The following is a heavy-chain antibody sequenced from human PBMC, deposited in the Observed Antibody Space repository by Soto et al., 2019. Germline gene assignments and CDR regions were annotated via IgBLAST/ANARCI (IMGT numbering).Heavy chain of an antibody. Sequence: PSQTLSLTCAISGDSVSSNSAAWNWIRQSPSRGLEWLGRTYYRSKWYNDYAVSVKSRITINPDTSKNQFSLQLNSVTPEDTAAYYCARGVIAVAGSRPSDYYYYYGMDVWGQGTTVTVSS. CDR2: TYYRSKWYN. D-gene: IGHD6-19*01. V-gene: IGHV6-1*01. J-gene: IGHJ6*02. CDR3: ARGVIAVAGSRPSDYYYYYGMDV. CDR1: GDSVSSNSAA.